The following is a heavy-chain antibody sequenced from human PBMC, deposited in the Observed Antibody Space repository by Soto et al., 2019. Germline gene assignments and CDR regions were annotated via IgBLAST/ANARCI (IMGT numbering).Heavy chain of an antibody. Sequence: EVQLVESGGGLVQPGGSLRLSCAASGFTVSDTYMTWVRQAPGKGLEWVSIIYSGGNTYYADSVKGRFTISRDNSNDSIYLLMSSLRVDDTAYYYGGRVVQGRPEKGHYYYNGLDVWGQGTTVTVSS. J-gene: IGHJ6*02. CDR2: IYSGGNT. D-gene: IGHD3-10*02. CDR1: GFTVSDTY. CDR3: GRVVQGRPEKGHYYYNGLDV. V-gene: IGHV3-53*01.